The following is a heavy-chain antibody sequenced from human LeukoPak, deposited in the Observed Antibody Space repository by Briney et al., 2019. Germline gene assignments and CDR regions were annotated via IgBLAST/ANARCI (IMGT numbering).Heavy chain of an antibody. CDR3: AKSKRLVLVYM. D-gene: IGHD1-14*01. Sequence: SETLSLTCTVSGGSISTSNYNWGWIRPPPGKGLEWIGNIFYSGSTYYSPSLKRRATISLDTSRNQFPLKLNPVTAADTAVYYCAKSKRLVLVYMWGQGTLVTVSS. V-gene: IGHV4-39*06. CDR2: IFYSGST. CDR1: GGSISTSNYN. J-gene: IGHJ3*01.